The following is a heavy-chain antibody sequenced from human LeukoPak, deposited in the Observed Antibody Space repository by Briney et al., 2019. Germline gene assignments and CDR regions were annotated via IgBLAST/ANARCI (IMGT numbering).Heavy chain of an antibody. CDR2: IIPIFGTA. V-gene: IGHV1-69*05. CDR1: GGTFSRYD. CDR3: ARSPDYGNDGYFDY. Sequence: SVKVSCKASGGTFSRYDISWVGQAPGQGLEWMGGIIPIFGTANYAQKFQGRVTITTDDSTNTAYMELSSLRSEDTAVYHCARSPDYGNDGYFDYWGQGTLVTVSS. J-gene: IGHJ4*02. D-gene: IGHD4-11*01.